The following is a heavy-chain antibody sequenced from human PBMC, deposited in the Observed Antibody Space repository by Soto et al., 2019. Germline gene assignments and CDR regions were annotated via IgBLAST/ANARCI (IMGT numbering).Heavy chain of an antibody. V-gene: IGHV3-30*18. J-gene: IGHJ4*02. CDR3: AKDPAYRTSYLRNSFEY. D-gene: IGHD1-26*01. Sequence: PVVSLILACSASGFTFSSYCIHLFLQAPGKGLEWVAVILYDGSEKWFSDSVKGRFTISRDNSKNTLYLQMNSLRAEDTAMYYCAKDPAYRTSYLRNSFEYWGKGNPVHVSS. CDR2: ILYDGSEK. CDR1: GFTFSSYC.